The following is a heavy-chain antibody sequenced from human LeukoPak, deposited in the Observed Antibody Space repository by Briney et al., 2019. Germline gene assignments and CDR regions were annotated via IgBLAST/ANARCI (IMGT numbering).Heavy chain of an antibody. CDR1: GFTFSSYA. V-gene: IGHV3-30-3*01. D-gene: IGHD3-10*01. Sequence: GRSLRLSCAASGFTFSSYAMNWVRQAPGKGLEWVAFISYDGSNKYYADSVKGRFTISRDNSKNTLYLQMNSLRAEDTTVYYCASQGGLLWFGELSGGMDVWGQGTTVTVSS. J-gene: IGHJ6*02. CDR3: ASQGGLLWFGELSGGMDV. CDR2: ISYDGSNK.